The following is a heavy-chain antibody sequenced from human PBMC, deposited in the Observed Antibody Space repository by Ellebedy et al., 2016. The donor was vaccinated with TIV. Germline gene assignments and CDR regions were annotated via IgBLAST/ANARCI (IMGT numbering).Heavy chain of an antibody. V-gene: IGHV4-38-2*02. CDR2: IYHSGNT. D-gene: IGHD2/OR15-2a*01. Sequence: ESLKISCTVSGYSISSGYFWVWVRPPPGKGLEWIGCIYHSGNTYYNPSLKSRVTISVDTSKNQFSLKLSSVTAADTAVYYCARDGTSTRFDPWGQGTLVTVSS. J-gene: IGHJ5*02. CDR3: ARDGTSTRFDP. CDR1: GYSISSGYF.